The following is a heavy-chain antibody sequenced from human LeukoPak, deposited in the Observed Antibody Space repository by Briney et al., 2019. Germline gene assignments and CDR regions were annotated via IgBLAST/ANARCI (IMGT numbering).Heavy chain of an antibody. D-gene: IGHD3-22*01. Sequence: PGGSLRLSCAASGFTFSSYSMNWVRQAPGKGLEWVSSISSSSSYIYYADSVKGRFTISRDNAKNSLYLQMNSLRAEDTAVYYCARGFKKDYYDSSGHHGYFQHWGQGTLVTVSS. CDR3: ARGFKKDYYDSSGHHGYFQH. CDR1: GFTFSSYS. CDR2: ISSSSSYI. V-gene: IGHV3-21*01. J-gene: IGHJ1*01.